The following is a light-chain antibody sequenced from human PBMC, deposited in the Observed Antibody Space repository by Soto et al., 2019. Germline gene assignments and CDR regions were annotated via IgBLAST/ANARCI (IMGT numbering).Light chain of an antibody. Sequence: DVQMTQSPSTLSASVGDRVTITCRASQSISGSLAWYQQKPGKAPKALIYDASSLESGVPSRFRGSGSGTEFTLTMSSLQPDDFATYYCQQYNIYWTLGQGTKVES. CDR3: QQYNIYWT. CDR2: DAS. J-gene: IGKJ1*01. CDR1: QSISGS. V-gene: IGKV1-5*01.